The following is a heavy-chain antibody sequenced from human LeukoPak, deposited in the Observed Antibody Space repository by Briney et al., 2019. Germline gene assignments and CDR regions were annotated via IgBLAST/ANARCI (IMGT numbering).Heavy chain of an antibody. Sequence: SETLSPPWAAFGGPFSGYSWSWSRQPPGKGLEWIGEINHSGSTNYNPSLKSRVTISVDTSKNQFSLKLSSVTAADTAVYYCARALDAFDIWGQGTMVTVSS. CDR3: ARALDAFDI. CDR2: INHSGST. CDR1: GGPFSGYS. J-gene: IGHJ3*02. V-gene: IGHV4-34*01.